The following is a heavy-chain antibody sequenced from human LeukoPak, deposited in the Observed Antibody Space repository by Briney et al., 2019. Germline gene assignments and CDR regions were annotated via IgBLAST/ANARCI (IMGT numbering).Heavy chain of an antibody. CDR2: ISSSSSYI. CDR1: GFTFSSYS. D-gene: IGHD3-16*02. J-gene: IGHJ6*02. CDR3: AREYPSSSHYYGMDV. V-gene: IGHV3-21*01. Sequence: GGPLRLSCAASGFTFSSYSMNWVRQSPGEGLEWVSSISSSSSYIYYADSVKGRFTISRDNAKNSLYLQMNSLRAEDTAVYYCAREYPSSSHYYGMDVWGQGTTVTVSS.